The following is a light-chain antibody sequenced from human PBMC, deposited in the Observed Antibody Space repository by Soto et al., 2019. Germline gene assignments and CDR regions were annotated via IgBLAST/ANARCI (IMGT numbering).Light chain of an antibody. V-gene: IGKV1-5*03. CDR1: QSISNR. J-gene: IGKJ1*01. CDR3: QQYNTYSWT. CDR2: KAS. Sequence: DIQMTQFPSTLSASVGDRVTITCRASQSISNRLAWFQQKSGEAPNLLNHKASSLERGVPSRFSGSGSGTEFTLTISSLQPDDFATYYCQQYNTYSWTFGQGTKV.